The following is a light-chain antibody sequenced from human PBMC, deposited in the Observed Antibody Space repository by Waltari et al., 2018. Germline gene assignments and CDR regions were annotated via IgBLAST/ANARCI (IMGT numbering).Light chain of an antibody. V-gene: IGLV2-14*01. CDR2: AVN. Sequence: QSALTQPASVSGSPGQSITISCTGTSSDVGNYNYVSWYQQHPGKAPKLMVHAVNNRPSGVPTRFPGSKSGDTASLTIPVLQGEDEADYYCSSYSSISFLVFGSGTTVTVL. J-gene: IGLJ1*01. CDR3: SSYSSISFLV. CDR1: SSDVGNYNY.